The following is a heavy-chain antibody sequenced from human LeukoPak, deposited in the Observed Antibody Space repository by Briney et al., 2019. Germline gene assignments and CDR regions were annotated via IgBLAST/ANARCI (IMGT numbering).Heavy chain of an antibody. CDR1: GYSISSGYY. J-gene: IGHJ4*02. Sequence: SETLSLTCAVSGYSISSGYYWGWIRQPPGKGLEWIGSIYHSGSTYYNPSLKSRVTISVDTSKNQFSLKLSSVTAADTAVYYCARHPGSGSYQGDFDYWGQGTLVTVSS. CDR2: IYHSGST. D-gene: IGHD1-26*01. V-gene: IGHV4-38-2*01. CDR3: ARHPGSGSYQGDFDY.